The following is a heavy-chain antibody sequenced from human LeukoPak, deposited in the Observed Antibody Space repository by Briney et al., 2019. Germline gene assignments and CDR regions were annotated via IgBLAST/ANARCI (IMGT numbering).Heavy chain of an antibody. CDR2: IWYDGSNK. D-gene: IGHD3-10*01. V-gene: IGHV3-33*06. CDR3: AKGHYYGSGSLDY. CDR1: GFTFSSYG. J-gene: IGHJ4*02. Sequence: GGSLRLSCAASGFTFSSYGMHWVRQAPGKGLEWGEVIWYDGSNKYYADSVKGRFTISRDNSKNTLYVQMNSLRAEDTAVYYCAKGHYYGSGSLDYWGQGTLVTVSS.